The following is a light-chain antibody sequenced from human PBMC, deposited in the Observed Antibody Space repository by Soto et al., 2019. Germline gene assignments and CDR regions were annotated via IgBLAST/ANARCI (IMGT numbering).Light chain of an antibody. J-gene: IGKJ1*01. V-gene: IGKV1-5*01. CDR1: QSITIW. CDR2: DAS. Sequence: DIQMTQSPSTLSASVGDRVTITCRASQSITIWLAWYQQKPGKAPQLLIFDASSLESGVPSRFSGSGSGTEFTLTISSLQPDDFATYYCQQYNSYSWTFGQGTKVEIK. CDR3: QQYNSYSWT.